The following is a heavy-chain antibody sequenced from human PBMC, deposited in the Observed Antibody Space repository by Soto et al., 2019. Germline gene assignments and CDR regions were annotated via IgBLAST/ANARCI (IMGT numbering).Heavy chain of an antibody. D-gene: IGHD3-3*01. Sequence: SETLSLTCTVSGGSVSSESHYWSWIRQTPGKGLEWIGYIYYTGSTNYNPSLKGRVTMSVDTSRDQVSLRLRSVTRADTAVYYCARDTTISDSNYYYGMDVWGQGTTVTVSS. J-gene: IGHJ6*02. CDR1: GGSVSSESHY. CDR2: IYYTGST. CDR3: ARDTTISDSNYYYGMDV. V-gene: IGHV4-61*01.